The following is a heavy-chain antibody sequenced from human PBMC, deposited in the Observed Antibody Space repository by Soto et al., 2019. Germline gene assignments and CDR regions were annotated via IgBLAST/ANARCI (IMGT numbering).Heavy chain of an antibody. CDR1: GGSISSGGYY. CDR3: VTVRGVTPLNWFDP. CDR2: IYYSGST. V-gene: IGHV4-31*03. D-gene: IGHD3-10*02. J-gene: IGHJ5*02. Sequence: QVQLQESGPGLVTPSQTLSLTCTVSGGSISSGGYYWSWIRQHPGKGLEWIGYIYYSGSTYYNPSLKSRVTISVDTSKNPFSLKLSSVTAAATAVNYWVTVRGVTPLNWFDPWGQGTLVTVSS.